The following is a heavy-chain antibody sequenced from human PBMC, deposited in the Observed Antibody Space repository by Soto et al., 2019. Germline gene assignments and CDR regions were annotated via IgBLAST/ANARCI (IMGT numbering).Heavy chain of an antibody. Sequence: QVQLQQWGAGLLKPSETLSLTCAVYGGSFSGYYWSWIRQPPGKGLEWIGEINHSGSTNYNPSLKSRVTISVDTSKNQFSLKLSSLTAADTAVYYCAMRRGSSYYYFDYWGQGTLVTVSS. CDR1: GGSFSGYY. V-gene: IGHV4-34*01. D-gene: IGHD6-6*01. CDR2: INHSGST. CDR3: AMRRGSSYYYFDY. J-gene: IGHJ4*02.